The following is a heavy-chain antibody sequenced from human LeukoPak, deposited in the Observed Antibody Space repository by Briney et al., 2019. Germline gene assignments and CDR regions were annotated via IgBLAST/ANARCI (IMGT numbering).Heavy chain of an antibody. D-gene: IGHD3-22*01. CDR2: ISAYNGNT. J-gene: IGHJ6*03. CDR1: GYTFTSYG. CDR3: ARFLQRGYSPYYYMDV. Sequence: GASVKVSCKASGYTFTSYGISWVRQAPGQGLEWMGWISAYNGNTNYAQKLQGRVTMTTDTSTSTAYMELRSLRSDDTAVYYCARFLQRGYSPYYYMDVWGKGTTVTVSS. V-gene: IGHV1-18*01.